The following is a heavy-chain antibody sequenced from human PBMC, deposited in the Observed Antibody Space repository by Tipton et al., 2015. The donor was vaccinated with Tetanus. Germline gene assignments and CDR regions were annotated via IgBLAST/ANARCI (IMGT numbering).Heavy chain of an antibody. CDR3: ARLYSYGSLYWFDP. V-gene: IGHV4-59*01. D-gene: IGHD5-18*01. CDR1: GGSISPYY. J-gene: IGHJ5*02. CDR2: IYYSGST. Sequence: TLSLTCTVSGGSISPYYWSWIRQHPWKGLEWIGYIYYSGSTNYNPSLESRVTISVDTSKNQFSLKLRSVTAADTAVYYCARLYSYGSLYWFDPWGQGTLVTVSS.